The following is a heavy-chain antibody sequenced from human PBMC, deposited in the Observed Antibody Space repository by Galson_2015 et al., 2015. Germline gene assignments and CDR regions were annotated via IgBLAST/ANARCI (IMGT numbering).Heavy chain of an antibody. CDR2: ISSDGVNK. V-gene: IGHV3-30-3*01. CDR1: GFTSSSYV. J-gene: IGHJ3*02. Sequence: SLRLSCAGSGFTSSSYVMHWVRQAPGKGLEWVALISSDGVNKCYADSVQGRFTISRDGSENTLYLQLDSLRPEDTAVYYCAREGNFSPDIWGQGTVVTVS. D-gene: IGHD1-7*01. CDR3: AREGNFSPDI.